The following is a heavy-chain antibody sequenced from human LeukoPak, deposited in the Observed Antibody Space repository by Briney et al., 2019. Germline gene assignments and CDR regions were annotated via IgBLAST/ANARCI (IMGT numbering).Heavy chain of an antibody. J-gene: IGHJ4*02. Sequence: SETLSLTCTVSGGSISSSSYYWGWIRQPPGKGLEWIGEINHSGSTNYNPSLKSRVTISVVTSKDQFSLKLSSVTAADTAVYYCASVTYYYDSSGYYTENDDYWGQGTLVTVSS. V-gene: IGHV4-39*07. CDR2: INHSGST. CDR1: GGSISSSSYY. D-gene: IGHD3-22*01. CDR3: ASVTYYYDSSGYYTENDDY.